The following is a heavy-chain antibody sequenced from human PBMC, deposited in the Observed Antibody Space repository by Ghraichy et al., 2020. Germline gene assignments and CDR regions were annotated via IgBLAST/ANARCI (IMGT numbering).Heavy chain of an antibody. V-gene: IGHV3-74*01. CDR3: ARGMAAGFDS. CDR1: GFPFSTYW. CDR2: IDSDGSSI. J-gene: IGHJ4*02. Sequence: GGSLRLSCAASGFPFSTYWMHWVRKVPGKGLMWGARIDSDGSSITYADSVKGRFTISKDHAKNTLYLQMDSLRTEDTALYYCARGMAAGFDSWGQGTLVTVSS. D-gene: IGHD2-8*01.